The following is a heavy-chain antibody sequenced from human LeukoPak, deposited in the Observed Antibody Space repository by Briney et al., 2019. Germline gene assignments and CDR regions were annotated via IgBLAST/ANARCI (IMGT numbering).Heavy chain of an antibody. J-gene: IGHJ4*02. CDR2: INHSGST. D-gene: IGHD1-1*01. Sequence: PSETLSLTCAVYGGSFSGYYWSWIRQPPGKGLEWIGEINHSGSTNYNPSLKSRVTISVDTSKNQFSLKLNSVTAADTAVYYCARQWKFWGQGTLVTVSS. V-gene: IGHV4-34*01. CDR3: ARQWKF. CDR1: GGSFSGYY.